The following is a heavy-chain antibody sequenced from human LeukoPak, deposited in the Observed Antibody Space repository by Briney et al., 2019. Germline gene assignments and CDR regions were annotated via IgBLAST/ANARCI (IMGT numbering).Heavy chain of an antibody. J-gene: IGHJ3*02. CDR3: ARRSTTVGVRHAFDI. Sequence: SETLSLTCTVSGGSISSSSYYWGWIRQPPGKGLEWIGSIYYSGSTYYNPSLKSRVTISADTSKNQFSLKLSSVTAADTAVFYCARRSTTVGVRHAFDIWGQGTMVTVSS. CDR2: IYYSGST. CDR1: GGSISSSSYY. V-gene: IGHV4-39*01. D-gene: IGHD4-17*01.